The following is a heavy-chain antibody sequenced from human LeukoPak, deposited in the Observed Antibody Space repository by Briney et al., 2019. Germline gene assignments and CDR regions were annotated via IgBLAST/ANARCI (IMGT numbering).Heavy chain of an antibody. CDR2: INWNGGST. V-gene: IGHV3-20*04. D-gene: IGHD6-13*01. J-gene: IGHJ4*02. CDR3: ARDASLYSREYYFDY. Sequence: GGSLRLSCAASGFTFDDYGMSWVRQAPGKGLEWVSGINWNGGSTGYADSVKGRFTISRDNAKNSLYLQMNSLRAEDTALYYCARDASLYSREYYFDYWGQGTLVTVSS. CDR1: GFTFDDYG.